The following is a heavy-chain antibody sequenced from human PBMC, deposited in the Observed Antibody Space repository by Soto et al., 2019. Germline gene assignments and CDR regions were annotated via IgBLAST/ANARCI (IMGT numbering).Heavy chain of an antibody. CDR1: GYTFTTYY. CDR2: INPSSGST. CDR3: SRAPFASGSGWYDY. J-gene: IGHJ4*02. D-gene: IGHD6-19*01. Sequence: QVQLVQSGAEVKKPGASVKVSCKASGYTFTTYYIHWVRQAPGQGLEWMGIINPSSGSTRSAQKFQGRVTMTRDTSTSTVYMELSSLRSEDTAVYYCSRAPFASGSGWYDYWGQGTLVTVSS. V-gene: IGHV1-46*03.